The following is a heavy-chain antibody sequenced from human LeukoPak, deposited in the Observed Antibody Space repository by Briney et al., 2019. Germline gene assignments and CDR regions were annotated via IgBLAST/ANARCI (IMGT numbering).Heavy chain of an antibody. Sequence: SETLSLTCTVSGGSISSYYWSWIRQPAGKGLEWIGRIYTSGSTNYNPSLKSRVTMSVDTSKNQFSLKLSSVTAADTAVYYCARLSDFWSGYYRTGDYWGQGTLVTVS. CDR1: GGSISSYY. CDR3: ARLSDFWSGYYRTGDY. J-gene: IGHJ4*02. D-gene: IGHD3-3*01. V-gene: IGHV4-4*07. CDR2: IYTSGST.